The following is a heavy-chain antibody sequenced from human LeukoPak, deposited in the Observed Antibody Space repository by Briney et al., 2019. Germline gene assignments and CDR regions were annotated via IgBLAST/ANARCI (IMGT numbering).Heavy chain of an antibody. Sequence: SETLSLTCSVSGDSFRSVKDYWAWIRQPPGKGLEWIASGDYSGGTYYNPSLESRVTISADMSKNQISLKLNSVTAADTAVYYCARERGEDYSSSWYKRNYFDNWGQGTRVTVSS. V-gene: IGHV4-39*07. CDR2: GDYSGGT. CDR3: ARERGEDYSSSWYKRNYFDN. D-gene: IGHD6-13*01. CDR1: GDSFRSVKDY. J-gene: IGHJ4*02.